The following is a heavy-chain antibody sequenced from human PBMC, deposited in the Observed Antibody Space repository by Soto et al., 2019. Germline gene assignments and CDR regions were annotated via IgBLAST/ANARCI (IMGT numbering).Heavy chain of an antibody. J-gene: IGHJ4*02. V-gene: IGHV3-48*01. Sequence: GGSLRLSCAASGVTFSSVTMNWVRQAPGKGLEWISYISSNSGTKYYADSVKGRFTISRDNAKNSLYLEMNSLRAEDTAVYYCTRTTIANAGVFQYWGQGALVTVSS. CDR2: ISSNSGTK. D-gene: IGHD5-12*01. CDR1: GVTFSSVT. CDR3: TRTTIANAGVFQY.